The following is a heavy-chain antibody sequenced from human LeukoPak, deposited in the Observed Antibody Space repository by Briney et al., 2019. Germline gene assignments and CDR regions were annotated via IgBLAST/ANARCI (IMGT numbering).Heavy chain of an antibody. D-gene: IGHD4-17*01. CDR2: IKQDGGQI. Sequence: GGSLRLSCAASGFTVSSNHMSWVRQAPGKGLEWVANIKQDGGQIYYLESVKGRFTVSRDNAKNSLYLQMNSLRAEDTAVYYCARLGARQMLEYWGQGTLVTVSS. CDR1: GFTVSSNH. J-gene: IGHJ4*02. CDR3: ARLGARQMLEY. V-gene: IGHV3-7*01.